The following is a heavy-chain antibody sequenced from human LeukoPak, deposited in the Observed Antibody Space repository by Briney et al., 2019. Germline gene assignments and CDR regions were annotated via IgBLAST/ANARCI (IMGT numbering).Heavy chain of an antibody. V-gene: IGHV3-23*01. CDR3: AKEGGYSYGLFDY. D-gene: IGHD5-18*01. J-gene: IGHJ4*02. CDR2: ISGSGGST. Sequence: GGSLRLSCAASGFTFINYAMTWVRQAPGKGLEWVSGISGSGGSTYYADSVKGRFTISRDNSKNTLYLQMNSLRAEDTAVYYCAKEGGYSYGLFDYWGQGTLVTVSS. CDR1: GFTFINYA.